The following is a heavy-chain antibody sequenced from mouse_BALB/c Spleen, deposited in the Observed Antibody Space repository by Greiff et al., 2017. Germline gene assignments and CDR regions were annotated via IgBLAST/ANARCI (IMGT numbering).Heavy chain of an antibody. CDR3: NVNDYGYAMDY. CDR2: IDPENGDT. J-gene: IGHJ4*01. V-gene: IGHV14-4*02. CDR1: GFNIKDYY. Sequence: EVKLQESGAELVRSGASVKLSCTASGFNIKDYYMHWVKQRPEQGLEWIGWIDPENGDTEYAPKFQGKATMTADTSSNTAYLQLSSLTSEDTAVYYCNVNDYGYAMDYWGQGTSVTVSS. D-gene: IGHD2-4*01.